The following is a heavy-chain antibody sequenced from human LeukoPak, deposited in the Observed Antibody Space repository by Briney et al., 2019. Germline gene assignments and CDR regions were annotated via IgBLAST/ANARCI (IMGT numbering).Heavy chain of an antibody. J-gene: IGHJ4*02. CDR2: IYYSGST. CDR3: ARAPHYYGSVYYFDY. Sequence: SETLSLTCTVSGGSISSGGYYWSWIRQHPGKGLEWIGYIYYSGSTTYNPSLKSRVTISVDTSKNQFSLKLSSVTAADTAVYYCARAPHYYGSVYYFDYWGQGTLVTVSS. CDR1: GGSISSGGYY. D-gene: IGHD3-10*01. V-gene: IGHV4-61*08.